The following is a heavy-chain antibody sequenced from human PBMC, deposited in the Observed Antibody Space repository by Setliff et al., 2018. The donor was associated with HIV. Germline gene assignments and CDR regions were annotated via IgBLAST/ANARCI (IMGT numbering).Heavy chain of an antibody. CDR2: ISFSGTP. V-gene: IGHV4-39*01. J-gene: IGHJ4*02. D-gene: IGHD2-8*02. Sequence: SETLSLTCTVSGGSINSRSYDWAWIRQPPGKGLEWVASISFSGTPYYNPSLKNRVTISVDTSKNQFSLKLSSVTAADPAVYYCARRGMWSYETGGNPTATFDYWGQGVLVTVSS. CDR1: GGSINSRSYD. CDR3: ARRGMWSYETGGNPTATFDY.